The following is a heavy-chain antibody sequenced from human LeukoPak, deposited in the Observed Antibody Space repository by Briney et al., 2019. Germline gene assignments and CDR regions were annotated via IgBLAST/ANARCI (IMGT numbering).Heavy chain of an antibody. D-gene: IGHD3-16*02. CDR3: ARQQENYDYVWGSYRSTSFDY. Sequence: GESLKISCKGSGYSITSYWIGWVRQMPGKGLEWMGIIYPGDSDTRYSPSFQGQVTISADKSISTAYLQWSSLKASDTAMYYCARQQENYDYVWGSYRSTSFDYWGQGTLVTVSS. V-gene: IGHV5-51*01. CDR1: GYSITSYW. J-gene: IGHJ4*02. CDR2: IYPGDSDT.